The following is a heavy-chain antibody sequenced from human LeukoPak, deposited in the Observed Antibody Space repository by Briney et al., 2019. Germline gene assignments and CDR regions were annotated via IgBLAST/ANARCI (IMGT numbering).Heavy chain of an antibody. CDR2: IGGYNGNT. CDR3: ARDLKMGYSSGRYSWGTGSSNDY. D-gene: IGHD6-19*01. J-gene: IGHJ4*02. CDR1: GYTFTSYG. Sequence: GASVKVSCKASGYTFTSYGISWVRQAPGQGLEWMGWIGGYNGNTNYAQKFQGRITMTTDTSTSTGYMELRSLRSDDTAVYYCARDLKMGYSSGRYSWGTGSSNDYWGQGTLVTVSS. V-gene: IGHV1-18*01.